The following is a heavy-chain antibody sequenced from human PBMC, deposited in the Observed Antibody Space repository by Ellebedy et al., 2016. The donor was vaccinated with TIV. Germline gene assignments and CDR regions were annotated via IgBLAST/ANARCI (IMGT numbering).Heavy chain of an antibody. CDR1: GFTFDDYA. Sequence: GGSLRLXCAASGFTFDDYAMHWVRQAPGKGLEWVSGISWISGSIGYADSVKGRFTISRDNAKNSLYLQMNSLRAEDTAVYYCARNELESLGYYYYYGMDVWGQGTTVTVSS. CDR2: ISWISGSI. V-gene: IGHV3-9*01. D-gene: IGHD3-3*01. CDR3: ARNELESLGYYYYYGMDV. J-gene: IGHJ6*02.